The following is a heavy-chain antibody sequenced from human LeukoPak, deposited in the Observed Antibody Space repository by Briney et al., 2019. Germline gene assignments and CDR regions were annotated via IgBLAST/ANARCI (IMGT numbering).Heavy chain of an antibody. J-gene: IGHJ4*02. V-gene: IGHV3-23*01. CDR1: GFTFSSYA. CDR3: AKLVVVIAIPYYFDY. CDR2: ISGSGGST. D-gene: IGHD2-21*01. Sequence: VGSLRLSCAASGFTFSSYAMSWVRQAPGKGLEWVSAISGSGGSTYYADSVKGRFTISRDNSKNTLYLQMSSLRAEDTAVYYCAKLVVVIAIPYYFDYWGQGTLVTVSS.